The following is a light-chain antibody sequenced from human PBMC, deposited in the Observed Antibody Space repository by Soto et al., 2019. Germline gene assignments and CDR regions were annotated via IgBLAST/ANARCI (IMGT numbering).Light chain of an antibody. V-gene: IGKV1-12*01. CDR3: QHADSFPRIT. CDR2: GAS. Sequence: DIQMTQSPSSLSAFVGDSVTMSCRASQGIHNFLAWYQHKPGKAPKLLIFGASTLHSGVPSRFSGSGSGTDFTLTISSLQPEDFATYYCQHADSFPRITFGQGIRLEI. J-gene: IGKJ5*01. CDR1: QGIHNF.